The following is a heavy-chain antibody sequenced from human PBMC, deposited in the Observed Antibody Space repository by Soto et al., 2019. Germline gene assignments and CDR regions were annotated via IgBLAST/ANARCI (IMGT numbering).Heavy chain of an antibody. CDR3: XXXXHRXXIFGVVMKKFGYYMDV. CDR2: ISSSSSYI. Sequence: GGSLRLSCAASGFTFSSYSMNWVRQAPGKGLEWVSSISSSSSYIYYADSVKGRFTISRDNAXXXXXXXXXXXRSEDXXXXXXXXXXHRXXIFGVVMKKFGYYMDVWGKGTTVTVSS. D-gene: IGHD3-3*01. V-gene: IGHV3-21*01. CDR1: GFTFSSYS. J-gene: IGHJ6*03.